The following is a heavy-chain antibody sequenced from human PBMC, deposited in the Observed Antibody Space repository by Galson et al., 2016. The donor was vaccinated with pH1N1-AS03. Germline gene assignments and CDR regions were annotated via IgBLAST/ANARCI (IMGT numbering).Heavy chain of an antibody. CDR1: GFTFSTYA. CDR2: ISASGGDT. Sequence: SLRLSCAASGFTFSTYAMSWVRQAQGMGLEWVSSISASGGDTYYADSVKGRFTISRDNSRNTVSLQMNSLRDDDTAVYYCVRRSPWATVGTDYFDYWGQGTLVTVSS. V-gene: IGHV3-23*01. D-gene: IGHD4-23*01. CDR3: VRRSPWATVGTDYFDY. J-gene: IGHJ4*02.